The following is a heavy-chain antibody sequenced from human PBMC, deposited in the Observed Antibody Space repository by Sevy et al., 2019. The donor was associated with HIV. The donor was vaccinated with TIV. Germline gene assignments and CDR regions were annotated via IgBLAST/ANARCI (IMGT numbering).Heavy chain of an antibody. CDR3: ARDLRPTYHFLGMDV. D-gene: IGHD6-6*01. CDR1: GYRFDNYA. V-gene: IGHV3-9*01. J-gene: IGHJ6*02. CDR2: ISWSSGSI. Sequence: GGSLRLSCSGYGYRFDNYAMHWVRQPPGKGLEWVSGISWSSGSIDYADSVKGRFTISRDNAKNSLYLQMNSLRPEDTALYFGARDLRPTYHFLGMDVWGHGTKVTVSS.